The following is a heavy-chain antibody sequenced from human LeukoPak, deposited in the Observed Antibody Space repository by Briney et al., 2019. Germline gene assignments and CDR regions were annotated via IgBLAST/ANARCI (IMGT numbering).Heavy chain of an antibody. V-gene: IGHV1-18*01. CDR3: ATTTTGWFAP. D-gene: IGHD1-1*01. CDR1: GYTFTSNG. J-gene: IGHJ5*02. CDR2: ISAYSANT. Sequence: GASVKVSCKASGYTFTSNGFTWVRQAPGQGLEWVGWISAYSANTNYAQKFQGRVTMTTDTSTSTVNHELRSLRPDETAAYYCATTTTGWFAPWGQGTLVTVSS.